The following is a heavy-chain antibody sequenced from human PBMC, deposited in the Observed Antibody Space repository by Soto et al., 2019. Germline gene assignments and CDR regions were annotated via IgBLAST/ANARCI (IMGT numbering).Heavy chain of an antibody. Sequence: ETLSLTCTVSGGSISSYYWSWIRQPPGKGLEWIGYIYYSGSTNYNPSLKSRVTISVDTSKNQFSLKLSSVTAADTAVYYCAREDSIAKVGAFDIWGQGTMVTVSS. D-gene: IGHD6-6*01. CDR1: GGSISSYY. J-gene: IGHJ3*02. CDR2: IYYSGST. V-gene: IGHV4-59*01. CDR3: AREDSIAKVGAFDI.